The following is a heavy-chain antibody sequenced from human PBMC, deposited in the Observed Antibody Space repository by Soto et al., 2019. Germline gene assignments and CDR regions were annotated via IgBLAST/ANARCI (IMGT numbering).Heavy chain of an antibody. Sequence: GASVKVSCKASVYTYTSYGISWVRQAPGQGLEWMGWISAYNGNTNYAQKLQGRVTMTTDTSTSTAYMELRSLRSDDTAVYYCARDRDYGDHFDYWGQGTLVTVS. D-gene: IGHD4-17*01. CDR3: ARDRDYGDHFDY. CDR2: ISAYNGNT. J-gene: IGHJ4*02. V-gene: IGHV1-18*01. CDR1: VYTYTSYG.